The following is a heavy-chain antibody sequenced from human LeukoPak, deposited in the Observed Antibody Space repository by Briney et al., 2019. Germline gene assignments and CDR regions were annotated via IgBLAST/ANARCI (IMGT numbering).Heavy chain of an antibody. J-gene: IGHJ6*02. V-gene: IGHV3-48*01. CDR2: ISISSRTI. CDR3: ARAGTTAYGMDV. D-gene: IGHD1-7*01. Sequence: WVRQAPGKGLECVSYISISSRTIYYAASVKGRFTISRDNAENSLYLQMNSLRAEDTAVYYCARAGTTAYGMDVWGQGTTVTVSS.